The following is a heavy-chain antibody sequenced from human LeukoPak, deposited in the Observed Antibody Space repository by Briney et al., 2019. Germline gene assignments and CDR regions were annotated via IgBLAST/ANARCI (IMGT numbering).Heavy chain of an antibody. J-gene: IGHJ5*02. CDR3: AKDPADYGDRRQANCFDP. CDR2: IWYDGSNK. Sequence: GGSLRLSCAASGFTFSSYGMHWDRQAPGKGPEWVTVIWYDGSNKLYADSVKGRFTISRDNSKNTLYLQMNSLRAEDTAVYYCAKDPADYGDRRQANCFDPWGQGTLVTVSS. D-gene: IGHD4-17*01. V-gene: IGHV3-33*06. CDR1: GFTFSSYG.